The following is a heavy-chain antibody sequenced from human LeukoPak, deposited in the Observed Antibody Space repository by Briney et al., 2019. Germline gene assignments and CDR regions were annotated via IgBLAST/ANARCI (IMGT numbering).Heavy chain of an antibody. D-gene: IGHD3-3*01. CDR3: AKAMSGHDAFDV. V-gene: IGHV3-23*01. CDR2: ISGGGGTT. J-gene: IGHJ3*01. Sequence: PGGTLRLSCAASGFTFSNYGMSWVRQAPGKGLEWVSAISGGGGTTHYGDSVRGRFTFSRDNSKSMLYLQMNSLRAEDTAVYFCAKAMSGHDAFDVWGQGTMVTVSS. CDR1: GFTFSNYG.